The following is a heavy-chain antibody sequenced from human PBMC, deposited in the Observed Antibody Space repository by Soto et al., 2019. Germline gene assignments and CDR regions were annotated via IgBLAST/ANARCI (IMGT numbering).Heavy chain of an antibody. CDR3: AREGAYFDSWSGYFGPGYFDK. CDR2: IYHGGTT. CDR1: GGSITSGHW. D-gene: IGHD3-3*01. J-gene: IGHJ4*02. Sequence: QVQLQESGPGLVQPSETLSLTCAVSGGSITSGHWWSWVRQTPGKGLEWIGEIYHGGTTDYHPSLKGRVTNSVDESKNQFSLKLKSVTAAVTAVYYCAREGAYFDSWSGYFGPGYFDKWGQGILVTVSS. V-gene: IGHV4-4*02.